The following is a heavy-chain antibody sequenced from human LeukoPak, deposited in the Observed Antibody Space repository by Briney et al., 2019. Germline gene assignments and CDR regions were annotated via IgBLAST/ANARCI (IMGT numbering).Heavy chain of an antibody. CDR2: IKQDGSDK. CDR1: GFTFSSYW. CDR3: ARILGYGGYDSPFDY. J-gene: IGHJ4*02. Sequence: GGSLRLSCAASGFTFSSYWMSWVRQAPGKGLEWVANIKQDGSDKYYVDSVKGRFTISRDNAENSLYLQMNSLRAEDTAVYYCARILGYGGYDSPFDYWGQGTLVTVSS. V-gene: IGHV3-7*01. D-gene: IGHD5-12*01.